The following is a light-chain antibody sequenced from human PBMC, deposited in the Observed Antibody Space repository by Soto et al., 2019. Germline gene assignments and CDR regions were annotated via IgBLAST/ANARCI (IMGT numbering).Light chain of an antibody. Sequence: QSVLTQPPSASGNPGQTVTISCSGSSSNIGINYVYWYQQLPGTAPKLLIYRNSQRPSGSPDRFSGSKSGTSASLAISGLRSEDEADYYCAAWDDSLGSHAVFGGGPQLTVL. CDR2: RNS. CDR1: SSNIGINY. V-gene: IGLV1-47*01. J-gene: IGLJ7*01. CDR3: AAWDDSLGSHAV.